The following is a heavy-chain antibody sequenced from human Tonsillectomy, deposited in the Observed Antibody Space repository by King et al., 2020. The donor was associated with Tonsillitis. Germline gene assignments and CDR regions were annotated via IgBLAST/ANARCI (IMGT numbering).Heavy chain of an antibody. CDR1: GGSISSSSYY. J-gene: IGHJ4*02. D-gene: IGHD6-19*01. V-gene: IGHV4-39*01. Sequence: QLQLQESGPGLVKPSETLSLTCTVSGGSISSSSYYWGWIRQPPGKGLEWIGSIYYSGSTYYNPSLKSRVTISVDTSKNQFSLKLSSVTAAETAVYYCAGQPYSSGWYRFGSWGQGTLVTVSS. CDR2: IYYSGST. CDR3: AGQPYSSGWYRFGS.